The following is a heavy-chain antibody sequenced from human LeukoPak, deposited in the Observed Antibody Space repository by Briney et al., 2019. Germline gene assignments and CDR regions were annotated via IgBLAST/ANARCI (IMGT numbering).Heavy chain of an antibody. J-gene: IGHJ4*02. CDR3: GRDDWGSLNY. CDR2: INSDGSTT. V-gene: IGHV3-74*03. CDR1: GFTFSTSW. D-gene: IGHD7-27*01. Sequence: GGSLRLSCAASGFTFSTSWMHWVRQAPGKGLVWVARINSDGSTTTHADSVKGRFTISRDNAKNALYLQMNSLRAEDTAVYYCGRDDWGSLNYWGQGTLVTVSS.